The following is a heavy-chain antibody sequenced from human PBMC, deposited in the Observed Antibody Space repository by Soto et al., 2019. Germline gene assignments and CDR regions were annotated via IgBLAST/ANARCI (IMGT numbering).Heavy chain of an antibody. D-gene: IGHD5-12*01. CDR2: IFDTGNT. Sequence: QLLLVESGSGLVRPSEALSLSCNVSGGSLSVGGCSWAWIRLPVGKGLEWLVYIFDTGNTYFSASLKSRLSMSVDTSRNQFSMQLASVTAADTAMYYCACLNGYNRYFDHWGRGTLVTVSS. CDR1: GGSLSVGGCS. J-gene: IGHJ2*01. CDR3: ACLNGYNRYFDH. V-gene: IGHV4-30-2*01.